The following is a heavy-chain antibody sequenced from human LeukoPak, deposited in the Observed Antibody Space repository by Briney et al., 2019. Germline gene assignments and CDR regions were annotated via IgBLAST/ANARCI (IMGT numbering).Heavy chain of an antibody. CDR1: GYTFTGYY. D-gene: IGHD1-26*01. Sequence: ASVKVSYKASGYTFTGYYMHWVRQAPGQGLEWMGWINPNSGDTNYAQKFQGRVTMTRDTSISTAYMELSRLRSDDTAVYYCARVVSGSYYRGYFDYWGQGTLVTVSS. V-gene: IGHV1-2*02. CDR3: ARVVSGSYYRGYFDY. J-gene: IGHJ4*02. CDR2: INPNSGDT.